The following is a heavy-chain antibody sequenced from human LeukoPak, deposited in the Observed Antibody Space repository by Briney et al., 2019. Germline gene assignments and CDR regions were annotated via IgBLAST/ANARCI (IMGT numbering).Heavy chain of an antibody. CDR3: ARVRFGEFIVMGFDY. CDR2: IYPGDSDT. V-gene: IGHV5-51*01. J-gene: IGHJ4*02. CDR1: GYSFTSDW. Sequence: GESLKISCKDSGYSFTSDWIGWVRQMPGKGLEWMGIIYPGDSDTKYSPSFQGQVTISADKSISTAYLQWSSLKASDTAMYYCARVRFGEFIVMGFDYWGQGTLVTVSS. D-gene: IGHD3-16*02.